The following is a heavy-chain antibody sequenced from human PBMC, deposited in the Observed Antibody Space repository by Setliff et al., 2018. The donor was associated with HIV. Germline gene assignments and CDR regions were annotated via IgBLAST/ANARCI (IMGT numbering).Heavy chain of an antibody. V-gene: IGHV4-38-2*01. CDR2: IYHSGST. CDR3: ARHRDPPGTSWIYYYYYMDL. CDR1: GYSISRDHY. D-gene: IGHD6-13*01. Sequence: SETLSLTCAVSGYSISRDHYWAWIRQPPGKGLEYIGNIYHSGSTFYNPSLKSRVTVSVDTSKNQFYLTLSPVTAADTGVYYCARHRDPPGTSWIYYYYYMDLWGEGTTVTVSS. J-gene: IGHJ6*03.